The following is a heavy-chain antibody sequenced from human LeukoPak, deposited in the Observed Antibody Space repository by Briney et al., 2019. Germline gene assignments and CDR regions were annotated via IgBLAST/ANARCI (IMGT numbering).Heavy chain of an antibody. J-gene: IGHJ3*02. D-gene: IGHD6-19*01. Sequence: NPSETLSLTCTVSGGPIANYFWSWIRQSPGKGLEWVGYVYSDGSTKYKSSLKSRVTISVDTSKNQFSLKLSSVTAADTAVYYCARASDSSGSYSGGHIWGQGTMVTVSS. CDR3: ARASDSSGSYSGGHI. V-gene: IGHV4-59*01. CDR1: GGPIANYF. CDR2: VYSDGST.